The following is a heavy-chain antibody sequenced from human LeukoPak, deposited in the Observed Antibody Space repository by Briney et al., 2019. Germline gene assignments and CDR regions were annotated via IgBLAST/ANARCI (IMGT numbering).Heavy chain of an antibody. J-gene: IGHJ6*02. Sequence: GGSLRLSCSASGFTFSNYVMHWVRQAPGKGLEYVSATSTNGDTTYYTDSVKGRFTISRDNSKNSLYLEMNSLRAEDTAVYYCARDQLGPGDVWGQGTTVTVSS. D-gene: IGHD6-13*01. CDR3: ARDQLGPGDV. CDR2: TSTNGDTT. V-gene: IGHV3-64*04. CDR1: GFTFSNYV.